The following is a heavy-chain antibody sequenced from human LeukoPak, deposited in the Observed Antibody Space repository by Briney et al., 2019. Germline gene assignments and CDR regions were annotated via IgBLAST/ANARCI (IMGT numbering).Heavy chain of an antibody. Sequence: GGSLRLSCAASGFTFRSYGMHWVRQAPGKGLEGVAVISYDGSNKYYADSVKGRFTISRDNSKNTLYLQMNSLRAEDTAVYYCARDSADIVVVPADIAFDYWGQGTLVTVAS. CDR3: ARDSADIVVVPADIAFDY. CDR1: GFTFRSYG. J-gene: IGHJ4*02. D-gene: IGHD2-2*01. CDR2: ISYDGSNK. V-gene: IGHV3-30*03.